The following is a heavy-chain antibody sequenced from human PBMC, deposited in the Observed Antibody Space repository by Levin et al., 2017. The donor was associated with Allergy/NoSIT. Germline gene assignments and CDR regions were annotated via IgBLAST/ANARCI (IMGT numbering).Heavy chain of an antibody. Sequence: VASVKVSCKASGGTFSSYAISWVRQAPGQGLEWMGGIIPIFGTANYAQKFQGRVTITADESTSTAYMELSSLRSEDTAVYYCARGPYYYGSGSYYQQWGQGTLVTVSS. V-gene: IGHV1-69*13. J-gene: IGHJ4*02. CDR3: ARGPYYYGSGSYYQQ. CDR1: GGTFSSYA. CDR2: IIPIFGTA. D-gene: IGHD3-10*01.